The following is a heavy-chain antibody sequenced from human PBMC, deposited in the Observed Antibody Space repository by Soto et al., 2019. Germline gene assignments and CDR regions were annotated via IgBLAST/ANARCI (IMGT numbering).Heavy chain of an antibody. CDR1: GFTLSSYW. CDR2: IKQDGSEK. CDR3: ASAYLKNYYDRSGYLAY. J-gene: IGHJ4*02. Sequence: GGSLRLSCAASGFTLSSYWMSWVRQAPGKGLEWVANIKQDGSEKYYVDSVKGRFTISRDNAKNSLYLQMNSLRAEDTAVYYCASAYLKNYYDRSGYLAYWGQGTLVTVSS. V-gene: IGHV3-7*05. D-gene: IGHD3-22*01.